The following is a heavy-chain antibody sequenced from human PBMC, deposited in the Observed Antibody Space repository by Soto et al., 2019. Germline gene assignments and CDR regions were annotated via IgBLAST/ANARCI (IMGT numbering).Heavy chain of an antibody. V-gene: IGHV5-10-1*01. CDR3: ASAEEPYYYYYGMDV. Sequence: GESLKISCKGSGYSFTSYWISWMRQMPGKGLEWMGRIDPSDSYTNYSPSFQGHVTISADKSISTAYLQWSSPKASDTAMYYCASAEEPYYYYYGMDVWGQGTTVTVS. CDR2: IDPSDSYT. CDR1: GYSFTSYW. J-gene: IGHJ6*02. D-gene: IGHD1-26*01.